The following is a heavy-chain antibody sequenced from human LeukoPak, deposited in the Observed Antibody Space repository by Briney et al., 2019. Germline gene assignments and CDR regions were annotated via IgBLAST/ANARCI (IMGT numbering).Heavy chain of an antibody. V-gene: IGHV4-34*01. D-gene: IGHD6-19*01. J-gene: IGHJ4*02. Sequence: PSETLSLTCAVYGGSFSGYYWSWIRQPPGKGLEWIGEINHSGSTNYNPSLKSRVTISVDTSKNQFSLKLSSVTAADTAVYYCARVAGGWYYFDYWGQGTVVTVSS. CDR2: INHSGST. CDR3: ARVAGGWYYFDY. CDR1: GGSFSGYY.